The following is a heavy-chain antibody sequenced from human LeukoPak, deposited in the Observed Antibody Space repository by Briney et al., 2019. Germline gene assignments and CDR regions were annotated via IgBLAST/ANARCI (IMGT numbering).Heavy chain of an antibody. CDR3: ARPTVPNSYYGLDV. J-gene: IGHJ6*02. D-gene: IGHD4-17*01. V-gene: IGHV3-7*01. Sequence: GGALRLSCATSGFTFSSYWMTWVRQVPGKGLGRGGHIKEDGSEKHYVDSVKGRFTISRDNAKNSLYLQMNGLRAEDTAMYYCARPTVPNSYYGLDVWGPGATAIVSS. CDR1: GFTFSSYW. CDR2: IKEDGSEK.